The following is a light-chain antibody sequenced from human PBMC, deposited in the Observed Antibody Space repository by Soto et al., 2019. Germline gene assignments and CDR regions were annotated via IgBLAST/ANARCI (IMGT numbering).Light chain of an antibody. CDR1: QTISSW. J-gene: IGKJ1*01. CDR2: KAS. Sequence: DIQMTQSPSTMSGSVGDRVTITCRDSQTISSWLAWYQQKPGKAPKLLLYKASTLKSGVPSRFSGSGSGTEFTLTISRLQPDDFATYYCQHYNSYSEAFGQGTKVELK. CDR3: QHYNSYSEA. V-gene: IGKV1-5*03.